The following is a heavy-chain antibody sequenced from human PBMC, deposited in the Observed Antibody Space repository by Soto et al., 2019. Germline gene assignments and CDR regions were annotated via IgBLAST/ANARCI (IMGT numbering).Heavy chain of an antibody. Sequence: ASETLSLTCTVSGASFISYFWTWIRQSPGKGLQWIGYIHYSGNSNYSPSLKSRVTMSVDTSKNQLFLRLTSVTAADTAVYYCARMNQLAPKRNAFDIWGQGTMVTVSS. CDR3: ARMNQLAPKRNAFDI. CDR1: GASFISYF. CDR2: IHYSGNS. V-gene: IGHV4-59*01. J-gene: IGHJ3*02. D-gene: IGHD1-1*01.